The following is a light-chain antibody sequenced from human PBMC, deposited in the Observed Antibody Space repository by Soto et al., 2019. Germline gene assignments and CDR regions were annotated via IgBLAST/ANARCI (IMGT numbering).Light chain of an antibody. CDR2: AAS. Sequence: DIPITQFPFSLSASVGDIVTLTFPASQGISTYLNWYRQKPGKAPKRLIYAASSLQTGVPSRFSGSGSGTEFTLTITSLQPDDFATYYCQKYNSYPWKFGQGTKVAIK. CDR3: QKYNSYPWK. V-gene: IGKV1-17*01. J-gene: IGKJ1*01. CDR1: QGISTY.